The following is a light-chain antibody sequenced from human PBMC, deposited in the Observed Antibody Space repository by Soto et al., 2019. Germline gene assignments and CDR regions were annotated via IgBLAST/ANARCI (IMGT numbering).Light chain of an antibody. Sequence: EIVLTQSPATLSLSPGERATLSCRASQSVSNFLAWYQQRPGQAPRLLLYGASNRATGTPARFSGSGSGTDFTLTSSSLEPEDSAVYYCQQRSNRLTFGGGTKVDIK. V-gene: IGKV3-11*01. CDR2: GAS. J-gene: IGKJ4*01. CDR3: QQRSNRLT. CDR1: QSVSNF.